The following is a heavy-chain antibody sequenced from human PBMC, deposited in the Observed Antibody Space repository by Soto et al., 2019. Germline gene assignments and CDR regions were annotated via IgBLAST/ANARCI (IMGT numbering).Heavy chain of an antibody. CDR3: ATYYDYIWGSYRPDY. CDR2: IKQDGSEK. D-gene: IGHD3-16*02. Sequence: EVQLVESGGGLVQPGGSLRLSCAASGFTFSSYWMSWVRQVPGKGLEWVANIKQDGSEKYYVDSVKGRFTISRDNAKNSLYLQMNSLRAEDTAVYYCATYYDYIWGSYRPDYRGQGTLVTVSS. J-gene: IGHJ4*02. V-gene: IGHV3-7*01. CDR1: GFTFSSYW.